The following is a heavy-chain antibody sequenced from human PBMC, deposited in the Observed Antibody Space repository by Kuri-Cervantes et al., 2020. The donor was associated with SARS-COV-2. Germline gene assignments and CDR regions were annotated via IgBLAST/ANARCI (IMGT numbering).Heavy chain of an antibody. V-gene: IGHV3-23*01. D-gene: IGHD3-10*01. Sequence: GESLKISCEVSGFLFSASAIHWVRQAPGKGLEWVSAISGSGGSTYYADSVKGRFTISRDNSKNTLYLQMNSLRAEDTAVYYCASHRGPNWFDPWGQGTLVTVSS. J-gene: IGHJ5*02. CDR1: GFLFSASA. CDR2: ISGSGGST. CDR3: ASHRGPNWFDP.